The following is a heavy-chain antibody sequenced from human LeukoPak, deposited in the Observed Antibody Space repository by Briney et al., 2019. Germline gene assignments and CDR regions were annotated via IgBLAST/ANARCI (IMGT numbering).Heavy chain of an antibody. Sequence: GGSLRLSCAASGFTFSSYAMHWVRQAPGKGLEWVAVISYDGSNKYYADSVKGRFTISRDNSKNTLYLQMNSLRAEDTAVYYCARPLYCGGDCYRGYFDYWGQGTLVTVSS. V-gene: IGHV3-30-3*01. CDR1: GFTFSSYA. CDR3: ARPLYCGGDCYRGYFDY. J-gene: IGHJ4*02. D-gene: IGHD2-21*02. CDR2: ISYDGSNK.